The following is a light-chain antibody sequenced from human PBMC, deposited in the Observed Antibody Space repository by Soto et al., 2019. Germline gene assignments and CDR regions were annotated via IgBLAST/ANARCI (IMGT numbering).Light chain of an antibody. Sequence: RSCRDRQSVVTYLAWYQHKPGQAPRLLIYDASNRASGIPARFSCSGCGPHTTLVFGIRMPEDSPVYYSKERSHWPVNFGGGTKVDIK. CDR2: DAS. CDR1: QSVVTY. CDR3: KERSHWPVN. J-gene: IGKJ4*01. V-gene: IGKV3-11*01.